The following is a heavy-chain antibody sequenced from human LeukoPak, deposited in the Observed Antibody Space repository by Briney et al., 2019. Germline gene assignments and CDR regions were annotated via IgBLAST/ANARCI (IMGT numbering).Heavy chain of an antibody. CDR1: GGSISSYY. Sequence: NPSETLSLTCTVSGGSISSYYWSWIRQPPGKGLEWIGYIYYSGSTNYNPSLKSRVTISVDTSKNQFSLKLSSVTAADTAVYYCARGRIAVAGTLYYYYGMDVRGQGTTVTVSS. D-gene: IGHD6-19*01. CDR3: ARGRIAVAGTLYYYYGMDV. J-gene: IGHJ6*02. CDR2: IYYSGST. V-gene: IGHV4-59*01.